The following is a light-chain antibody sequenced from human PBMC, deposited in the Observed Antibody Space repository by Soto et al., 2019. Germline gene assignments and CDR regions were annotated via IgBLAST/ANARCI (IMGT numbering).Light chain of an antibody. CDR3: QQRSNLLT. CDR1: QSVSSSY. Sequence: EIVLTQSPGTLSLSPGERATLSCRASQSVSSSYLAWYQQKPGQAPRLLIYDASNRATGIPARFSGSGSGTDFTLTISSLEPEDFAVYYCQQRSNLLTFGGGTTGDIK. CDR2: DAS. J-gene: IGKJ4*01. V-gene: IGKV3D-20*02.